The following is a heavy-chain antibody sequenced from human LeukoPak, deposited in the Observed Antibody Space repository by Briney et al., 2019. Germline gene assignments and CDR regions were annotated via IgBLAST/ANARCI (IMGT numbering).Heavy chain of an antibody. CDR2: IKQDGSEK. V-gene: IGHV3-7*01. Sequence: GGSLRHSCSASGFTFSSYWMSWVRQAPGKGLEWVANIKQDGSEKYYVDSVKGRFTISRDNAKNSLYLQMNSLRAEDTAVYYCARVGDIVVGPASIGYTDVWGKGTTVTVSS. CDR1: GFTFSSYW. D-gene: IGHD2-2*01. CDR3: ARVGDIVVGPASIGYTDV. J-gene: IGHJ6*03.